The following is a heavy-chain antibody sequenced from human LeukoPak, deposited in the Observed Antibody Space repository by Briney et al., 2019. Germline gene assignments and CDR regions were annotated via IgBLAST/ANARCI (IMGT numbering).Heavy chain of an antibody. CDR1: GFTFSSYA. D-gene: IGHD3-22*01. J-gene: IGHJ4*02. CDR3: AKEEYYYDSSGYLD. CDR2: ISGSGGST. V-gene: IGHV3-23*01. Sequence: GGSLRLSCAASGFTFSSYAVSWVRQAPGKGLEWVSAISGSGGSTYYADSVKGRFTTSRDNSKNTLYLQMNSLRAEDTAVYYCAKEEYYYDSSGYLDWGQGTLVTVSS.